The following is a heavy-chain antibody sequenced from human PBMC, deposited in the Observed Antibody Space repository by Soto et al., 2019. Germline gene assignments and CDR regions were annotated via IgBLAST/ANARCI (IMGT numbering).Heavy chain of an antibody. V-gene: IGHV4-59*01. Sequence: SETLSLTRTVSGGSISSYYLSWIRQPPGKGLEWIGYIYYSGSTNYNPSLKSRVTISVDTSKNQFSLKLTSVTAADTAVYYCARQYGSAFDFWGQGTMVTVSS. CDR2: IYYSGST. J-gene: IGHJ3*01. CDR1: GGSISSYY. CDR3: ARQYGSAFDF. D-gene: IGHD3-10*01.